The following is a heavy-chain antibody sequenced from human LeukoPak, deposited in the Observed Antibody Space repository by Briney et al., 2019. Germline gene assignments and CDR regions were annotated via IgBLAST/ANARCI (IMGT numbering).Heavy chain of an antibody. CDR2: VSYDASST. V-gene: IGHV3-30*18. J-gene: IGHJ3*02. Sequence: GGSLRLSCAASGFTFSTYGMHWVRQAPGKGLEWVAVVSYDASSTYYVDSVKGRFTISRDNSKNTLYLQMNSLRPEDTAVYYCVKALTDDAFDIWGQGTMVTVSS. CDR1: GFTFSTYG. CDR3: VKALTDDAFDI.